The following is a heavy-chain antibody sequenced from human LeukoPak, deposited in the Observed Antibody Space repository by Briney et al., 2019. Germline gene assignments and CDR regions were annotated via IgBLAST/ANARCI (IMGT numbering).Heavy chain of an antibody. D-gene: IGHD3-22*01. CDR1: GFTFSSYA. CDR3: ARDSAYYYYDSSGFEY. J-gene: IGHJ4*02. Sequence: GRSLRLSCAASGFTFSSYAMHWVRQAPGKGLEWVAVISYDGSNKYYADSVKGRFTISRDNSKNTLYLQMNSLRAEDTAVYYCARDSAYYYYDSSGFEYWGQGTLVTVSS. V-gene: IGHV3-30-3*01. CDR2: ISYDGSNK.